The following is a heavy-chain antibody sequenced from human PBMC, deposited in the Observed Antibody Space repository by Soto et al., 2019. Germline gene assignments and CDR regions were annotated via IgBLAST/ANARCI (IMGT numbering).Heavy chain of an antibody. V-gene: IGHV1-18*01. Sequence: QVLLEQSGAEVKRAGASVKVSCKPSGYTFISCGIAGARQAPGQGLEWMRWTSTYKGNTKHAQKFQDRVTMTTDTSTSTAYMDVRSLRSDDTAVYYCARSGYSTSWVGILATGVHGVEIYYCGQGDLGTVSS. D-gene: IGHD6-13*01. J-gene: IGHJ4*02. CDR1: GYTFISCG. CDR2: TSTYKGNT. CDR3: ARSGYSTSWVGILATGVHGVEIYY.